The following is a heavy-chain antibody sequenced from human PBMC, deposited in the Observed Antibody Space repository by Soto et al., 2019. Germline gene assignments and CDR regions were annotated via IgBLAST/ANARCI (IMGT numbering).Heavy chain of an antibody. V-gene: IGHV3-30-3*01. CDR3: ARDALAVVPAARHNWFDP. CDR2: ISYDGSNK. J-gene: IGHJ5*02. Sequence: QVQLVESGGGVVQPGRSLRLSCAASGFTFSSYAMHWVRQAPGKGLEWVAVISYDGSNKYYADSVKGRFTISRDNSKNTLYLQMNSLRAEDTAVYYCARDALAVVPAARHNWFDPWGQGTLVTVSS. CDR1: GFTFSSYA. D-gene: IGHD2-2*01.